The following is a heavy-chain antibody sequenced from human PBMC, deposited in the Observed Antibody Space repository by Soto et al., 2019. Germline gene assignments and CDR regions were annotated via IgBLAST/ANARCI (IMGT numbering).Heavy chain of an antibody. Sequence: EVQLVETGGGLIQPGGSLRLSCAASGFTVSSNYMSWVRQAPGKGLEWVSVIYSGGSTYYADSVKGRFTISRDNSKNTLYLQMNSLRAEDTAVYYCGATSIAAAGTRDPTHPHYYGMDVWGQGTTVTVSS. CDR2: IYSGGST. CDR3: GATSIAAAGTRDPTHPHYYGMDV. CDR1: GFTVSSNY. V-gene: IGHV3-53*02. D-gene: IGHD6-13*01. J-gene: IGHJ6*02.